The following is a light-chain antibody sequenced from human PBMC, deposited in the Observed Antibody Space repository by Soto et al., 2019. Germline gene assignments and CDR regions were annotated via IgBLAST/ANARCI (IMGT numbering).Light chain of an antibody. Sequence: EIVLTQSPASLSLSPGDRATLSCRASQSVPRNLAWYQQRPGQAPRLLIYGASIRATVIPDRFSGSGSETDFTLTISRLEPEDFAVYYCQQYNDWPPITFGQGTRLEIK. CDR3: QQYNDWPPIT. V-gene: IGKV3-11*01. CDR2: GAS. CDR1: QSVPRN. J-gene: IGKJ5*01.